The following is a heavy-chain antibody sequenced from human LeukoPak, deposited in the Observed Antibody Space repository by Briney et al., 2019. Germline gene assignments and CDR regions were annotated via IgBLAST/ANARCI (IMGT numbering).Heavy chain of an antibody. CDR1: GYTFTSYY. J-gene: IGHJ4*02. D-gene: IGHD3-22*01. Sequence: ASVTVSCKASGYTFTSYYMHWVRQAPGQGLEWMGIINPSGGSTSYAQKFQGRVTMTRDASTSTVYMELSSLRSEDTAVHYCARAASAYYSFDYWGQGTLVTVSS. CDR2: INPSGGST. CDR3: ARAASAYYSFDY. V-gene: IGHV1-46*01.